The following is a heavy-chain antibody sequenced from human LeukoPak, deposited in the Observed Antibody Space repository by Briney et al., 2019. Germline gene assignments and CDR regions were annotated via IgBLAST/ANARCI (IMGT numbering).Heavy chain of an antibody. CDR1: GFTFTSFG. D-gene: IGHD6-19*01. V-gene: IGHV3-23*01. CDR3: TKAYNSGWQTDY. Sequence: GGSLRLSCAASGFTFTSFGMSWVRQAPGKGLEWVSDISGSGITTHYADSVKGRFTISRDSSKNTLYLQMSSLRAEDTAVYYCTKAYNSGWQTDYWGQGTLVTVSS. CDR2: ISGSGITT. J-gene: IGHJ4*02.